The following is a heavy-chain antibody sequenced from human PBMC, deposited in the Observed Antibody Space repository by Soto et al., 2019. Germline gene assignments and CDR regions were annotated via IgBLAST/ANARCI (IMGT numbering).Heavy chain of an antibody. Sequence: QVQLVQSGAEVKKPGSSVKVSCKASGGTFSSYAISWVRQAPGQGLEWVGGIIPIFGTANYAQKFQGRVTITADESTSTAYMELSSLRSEDTAVYYCASGTYYYGSGSYYSPWYFDLWGRGTLVTVSS. CDR3: ASGTYYYGSGSYYSPWYFDL. CDR2: IIPIFGTA. V-gene: IGHV1-69*12. J-gene: IGHJ2*01. D-gene: IGHD3-10*01. CDR1: GGTFSSYA.